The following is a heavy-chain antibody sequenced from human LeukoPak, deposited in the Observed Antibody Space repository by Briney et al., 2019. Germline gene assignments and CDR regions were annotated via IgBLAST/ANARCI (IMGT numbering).Heavy chain of an antibody. CDR2: ISYDGSNK. V-gene: IGHV3-30*04. Sequence: GGSLRLSCAASGFTFSSYAMHWVHQAPGKGLEWVAVISYDGSNKYYADSVKGRFTISRDNSKNTLYLQMNSLRAEDTAVYYCASLAVAGTGNYWGQGTLVTVSS. J-gene: IGHJ4*02. D-gene: IGHD6-19*01. CDR1: GFTFSSYA. CDR3: ASLAVAGTGNY.